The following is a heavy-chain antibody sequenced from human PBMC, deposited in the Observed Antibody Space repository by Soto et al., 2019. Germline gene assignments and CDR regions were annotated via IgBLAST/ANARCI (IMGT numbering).Heavy chain of an antibody. CDR3: ATPSAIARDYYYMDV. Sequence: EVQLVESGGGLVQPGGSLRLSCAASGFTVSSNYMSWVRQAPGKGLEWVSVIYSGGSTYYADSVKGRFTISRHNSKNTQYLQMNSLRAEDTAVYYCATPSAIARDYYYMDVWGKGTTVTVSS. J-gene: IGHJ6*03. V-gene: IGHV3-53*04. CDR1: GFTVSSNY. D-gene: IGHD6-6*01. CDR2: IYSGGST.